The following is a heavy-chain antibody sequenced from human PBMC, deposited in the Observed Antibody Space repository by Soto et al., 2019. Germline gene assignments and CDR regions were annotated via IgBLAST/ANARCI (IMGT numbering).Heavy chain of an antibody. CDR1: GGSISSYY. CDR3: ARDRAVIVATMSVYYYGMDV. V-gene: IGHV4-59*01. D-gene: IGHD5-12*01. Sequence: SETLSLTCTVSGGSISSYYWSWIRQPPGKGLEWIGYVYYSGSTNYNPSLKSRVTISVDTSKNQFSLKLSSVTAADTAVYYCARDRAVIVATMSVYYYGMDVWGQGTTVTVSS. J-gene: IGHJ6*02. CDR2: VYYSGST.